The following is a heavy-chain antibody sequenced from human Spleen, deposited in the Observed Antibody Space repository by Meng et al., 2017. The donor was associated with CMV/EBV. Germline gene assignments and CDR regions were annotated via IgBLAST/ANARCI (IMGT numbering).Heavy chain of an antibody. D-gene: IGHD6-13*01. Sequence: ESLKISCSVSGGSISSTTYYWGWIRQPPGKGLEWIGSISYSGSTYYNPSLKSRVTISVDTSKNQFSLKLSSVTAADTAMFYCARDLPPSYIAATWGGASWGQGTLVTVSS. CDR3: ARDLPPSYIAATWGGAS. J-gene: IGHJ1*01. CDR2: ISYSGST. CDR1: GGSISSTTYY. V-gene: IGHV4-39*07.